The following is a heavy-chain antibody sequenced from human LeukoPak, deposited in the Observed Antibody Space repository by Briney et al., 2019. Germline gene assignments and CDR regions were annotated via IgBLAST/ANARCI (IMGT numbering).Heavy chain of an antibody. CDR1: GFTFSSYG. CDR3: AKDLRVPLGVPAADRFDY. Sequence: PGGSLRLSCAASGFTFSSYGMHWVRQAPGKGLEWVAFIRYDGSNKYYADSVKGRFTISRDNSKNTLYLQMNSLRAEDTAVYYCAKDLRVPLGVPAADRFDYWGQGTLVTVSS. D-gene: IGHD2-2*01. J-gene: IGHJ4*02. V-gene: IGHV3-30*02. CDR2: IRYDGSNK.